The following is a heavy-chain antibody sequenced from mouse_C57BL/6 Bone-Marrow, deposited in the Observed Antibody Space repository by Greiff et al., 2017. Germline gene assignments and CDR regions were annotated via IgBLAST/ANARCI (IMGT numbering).Heavy chain of an antibody. CDR3: ASQGTGRLAY. D-gene: IGHD4-1*01. CDR2: INPNNGGT. Sequence: EVKLQQSGPELVKPGASVKISCKASGYTFTDYYMNWVKQSHGKSLEWIGDINPNNGGTSYNQKFKGKATLTVDKSSSTAYMELRSLTSEDSAVYYCASQGTGRLAYWGQGTLVTVSA. V-gene: IGHV1-26*01. CDR1: GYTFTDYY. J-gene: IGHJ3*01.